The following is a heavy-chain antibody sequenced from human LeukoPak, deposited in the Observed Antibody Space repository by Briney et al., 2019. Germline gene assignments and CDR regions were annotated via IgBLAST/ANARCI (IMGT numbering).Heavy chain of an antibody. CDR1: GYSISSGYY. CDR3: ARGSGYSSSWSY. Sequence: SETLSLTCTVSGYSISSGYYWGWIRQPPGKGLEWIGSIYHSGSTYYNPSLKSRVTISVDTSKNQFSLKLSSVTAADTAVYYCARGSGYSSSWSYWGQGTLVTVSS. D-gene: IGHD6-13*01. CDR2: IYHSGST. J-gene: IGHJ4*02. V-gene: IGHV4-38-2*02.